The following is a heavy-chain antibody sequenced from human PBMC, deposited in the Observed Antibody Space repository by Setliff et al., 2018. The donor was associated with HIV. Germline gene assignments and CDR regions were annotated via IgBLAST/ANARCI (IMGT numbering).Heavy chain of an antibody. CDR2: IYPGST. V-gene: IGHV4-39*01. Sequence: SETLSLTCSVSGGPISTSSNYWGWIRQPPGKGLEWIGSIYPGSTKYNPSLRSRLTISLDSSTNQFSVTLSSVTAADTAVYYCGRAPDYWGQGTLVTVSS. CDR3: GRAPDY. J-gene: IGHJ4*02. CDR1: GGPISTSSNY.